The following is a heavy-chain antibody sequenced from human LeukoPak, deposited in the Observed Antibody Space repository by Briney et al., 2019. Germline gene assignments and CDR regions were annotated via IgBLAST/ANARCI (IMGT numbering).Heavy chain of an antibody. J-gene: IGHJ5*02. V-gene: IGHV3-7*01. CDR2: IKQDGSEK. Sequence: PGGSLRLSCAASGFTFSSYWMSWVRQAPGKGLEWVANIKQDGSEKYYVGSVKGRFTISRDNAKNSLYLRMNSLRAEDTAVYYCARDWGDYRPYNWFDPWGQGTLVTVSS. CDR1: GFTFSSYW. CDR3: ARDWGDYRPYNWFDP. D-gene: IGHD4-11*01.